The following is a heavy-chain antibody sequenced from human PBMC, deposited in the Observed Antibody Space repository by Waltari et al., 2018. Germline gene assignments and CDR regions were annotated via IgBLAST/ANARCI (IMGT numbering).Heavy chain of an antibody. V-gene: IGHV4-39*01. CDR3: ARHSPYYYDSSGYYPDY. CDR1: GGSISSSSYY. J-gene: IGHJ4*02. Sequence: QLQLQESGPGLVKPSETLSLTCTVSGGSISSSSYYWGWIRQPPGKGLEWIGSIYYSGSTYYNPSLKSRVTIYVDTSKNQFSLKLSSVTAADTAVYYCARHSPYYYDSSGYYPDYWGQGTLVTVSS. CDR2: IYYSGST. D-gene: IGHD3-22*01.